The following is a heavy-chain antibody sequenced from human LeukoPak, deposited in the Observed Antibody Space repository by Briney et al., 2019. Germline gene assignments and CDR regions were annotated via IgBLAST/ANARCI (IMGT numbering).Heavy chain of an antibody. D-gene: IGHD2-15*01. CDR1: SGSISTSNYY. CDR2: INHSGST. V-gene: IGHV4-39*07. J-gene: IGHJ4*02. Sequence: SETLSLTCTVSSGSISTSNYYWGWVRQPPGKGLEWIGEINHSGSTNYNPSLKSRVTISVDTSKNQFSLKLSSVTAADTAVYYCARSCSGGSCYSWSFDYWGQGTLVTVSS. CDR3: ARSCSGGSCYSWSFDY.